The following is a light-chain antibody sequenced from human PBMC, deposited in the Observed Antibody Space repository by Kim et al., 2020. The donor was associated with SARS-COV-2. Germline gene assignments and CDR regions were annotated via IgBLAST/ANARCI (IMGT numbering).Light chain of an antibody. CDR1: RLGNKY. CDR2: QDE. V-gene: IGLV3-1*01. Sequence: SVYPGQTASITCSGDRLGNKYVCWYQQKPGQSPVVVLYQDERRPSGIPERFSGSNSGNTATLTISGTQALDEADYYCQVWDSTTTVFGGGTQLTVL. J-gene: IGLJ2*01. CDR3: QVWDSTTTV.